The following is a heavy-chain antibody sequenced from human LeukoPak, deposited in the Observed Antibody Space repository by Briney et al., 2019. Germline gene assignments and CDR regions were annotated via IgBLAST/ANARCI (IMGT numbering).Heavy chain of an antibody. Sequence: PGGSLRLSCAASGFTFSNYAMSWVRQAPGKGLEWVSVISDNGGVTYYADSVKGRFTIPRENSKNTLYLQMNSLRAEDAAVYYCAKAPVTTCSGAYCYPFDYWGQGTLVTVSS. CDR2: ISDNGGVT. CDR3: AKAPVTTCSGAYCYPFDY. J-gene: IGHJ4*02. V-gene: IGHV3-23*01. D-gene: IGHD2-15*01. CDR1: GFTFSNYA.